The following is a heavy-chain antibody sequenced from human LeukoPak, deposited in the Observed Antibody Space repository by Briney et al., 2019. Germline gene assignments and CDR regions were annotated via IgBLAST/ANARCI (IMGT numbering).Heavy chain of an antibody. CDR2: ISSSGSTI. D-gene: IGHD3-10*01. J-gene: IGHJ4*02. CDR3: AKDYYYGSGRGFDY. CDR1: GFTFSTYT. Sequence: GGSLRLSCAASGFTFSTYTMNWVRQAPGKGLEWISYISSSGSTIYYADSVKGRFTISRDNAKNSLYLQMSSLRVEDTAVYYCAKDYYYGSGRGFDYWGQGTLVTVSS. V-gene: IGHV3-48*01.